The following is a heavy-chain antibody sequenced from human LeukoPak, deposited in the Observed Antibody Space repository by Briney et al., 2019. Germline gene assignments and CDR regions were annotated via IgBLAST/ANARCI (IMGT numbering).Heavy chain of an antibody. D-gene: IGHD3-10*01. CDR2: INHSGST. CDR1: GGSFSGYY. J-gene: IGHJ4*02. CDR3: ARYYYGSGSLKNNFDY. Sequence: SETLSLTCAVYGGSFSGYYWSWIRQPPGKGLEWIGEINHSGSTNYNPSLKNRVTILVDTSKNQFSLKLSSVTAADTAVYYCARYYYGSGSLKNNFDYWGRGTLVTVSS. V-gene: IGHV4-34*01.